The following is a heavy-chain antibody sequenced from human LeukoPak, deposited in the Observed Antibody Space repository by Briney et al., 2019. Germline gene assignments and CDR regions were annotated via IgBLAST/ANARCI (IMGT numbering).Heavy chain of an antibody. Sequence: SETLSLTCAVYGGSFSGYYWSWIRQPPGKGLEWIGYIFYTGDSNHNPSFKSRVSISLDTSKDQISLKLSSVTAADTAVYYCARHRFASPLDSWGQGTLVTVSS. CDR2: IFYTGDS. CDR1: GGSFSGYY. CDR3: ARHRFASPLDS. J-gene: IGHJ4*02. V-gene: IGHV4-59*08. D-gene: IGHD2-21*01.